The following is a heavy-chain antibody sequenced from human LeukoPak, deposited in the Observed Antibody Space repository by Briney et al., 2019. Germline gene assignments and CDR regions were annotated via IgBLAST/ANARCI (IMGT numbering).Heavy chain of an antibody. CDR3: TSGRITIFGVDTFDY. CDR1: GFTFSNAW. Sequence: GGSLRLSCAASGFTFSNAWMSWVRQAPGKGLEWVGRIKSKTDGGTTDYAAPVKGRFTTSRDDSKNTLYLQMNSLKTEDTAVYYCTSGRITIFGVDTFDYWGQGTLVTVSS. J-gene: IGHJ4*02. CDR2: IKSKTDGGTT. D-gene: IGHD3-3*01. V-gene: IGHV3-15*01.